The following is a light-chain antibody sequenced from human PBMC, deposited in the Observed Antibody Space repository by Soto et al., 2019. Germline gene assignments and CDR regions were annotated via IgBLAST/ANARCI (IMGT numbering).Light chain of an antibody. CDR3: ATWYDSLSRYV. CDR2: TDH. J-gene: IGLJ1*01. V-gene: IGLV1-44*01. CDR1: ISNIGSDS. Sequence: QSVLTQSPSASGTPGQKVTIPCSGSISNIGSDSVSWFQQLPGSAPRLLIYTDHQRASGVPDRFSGYKSGTSASLDISGLQSADEAVYYCATWYDSLSRYVFGTGSKLT.